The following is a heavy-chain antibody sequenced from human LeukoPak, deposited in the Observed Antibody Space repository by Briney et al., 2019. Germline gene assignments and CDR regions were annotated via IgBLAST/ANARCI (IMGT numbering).Heavy chain of an antibody. D-gene: IGHD1-26*01. J-gene: IGHJ4*02. CDR3: ARQGGGSQPPH. V-gene: IGHV4-59*08. Sequence: PSETLSLTCTVSGGSISSYYWSWIRQPPGKGLEWIACISYSGSTKYNPSLKSRVTISVDTSKNQFFLKLSSVTAADTAMYYCARQGGGSQPPHWGQGVLVTVSS. CDR1: GGSISSYY. CDR2: ISYSGST.